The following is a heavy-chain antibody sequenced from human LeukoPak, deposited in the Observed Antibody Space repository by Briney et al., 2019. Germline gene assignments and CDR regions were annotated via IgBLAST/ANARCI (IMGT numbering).Heavy chain of an antibody. V-gene: IGHV3-53*01. CDR2: IYSGGST. CDR3: ARDPEYSGYEVYFDY. D-gene: IGHD5-12*01. J-gene: IGHJ4*02. CDR1: GFTVSSNY. Sequence: GGSLRLSCAASGFTVSSNYMSWVRQAPGKGLDWVSVIYSGGSTYYADSVKGRFTISRDNSKNTLYLQMNSLRAEDTAVYYCARDPEYSGYEVYFDYWGQGTLVTVFS.